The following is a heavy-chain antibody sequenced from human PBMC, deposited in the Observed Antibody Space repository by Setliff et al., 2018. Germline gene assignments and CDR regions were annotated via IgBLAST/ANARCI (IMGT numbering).Heavy chain of an antibody. Sequence: ASVKVSCKASGYTFTAYYMHWVRQAPGQGPEWMGWINPDSGATNFAQKFQGRVTMTRDTSTTTAYMEVSRMRSDDTAVYYCARGQQLLTGDFKYWGQGTLVTVSS. D-gene: IGHD1-26*01. J-gene: IGHJ4*02. CDR3: ARGQQLLTGDFKY. V-gene: IGHV1-2*02. CDR1: GYTFTAYY. CDR2: INPDSGAT.